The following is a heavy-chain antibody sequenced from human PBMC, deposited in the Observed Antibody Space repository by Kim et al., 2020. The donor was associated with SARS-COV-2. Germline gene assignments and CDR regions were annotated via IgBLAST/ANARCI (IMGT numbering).Heavy chain of an antibody. Sequence: SVKVSCKASGGTFSSYAISWVRQAPGQGLEWMGGIIPIFGTANYAQKFQGRVTITADKSTSTAYMELSSLRSEDTAVYYCARVEGSGSYYRWFDPWGQGTLVTVSS. V-gene: IGHV1-69*06. CDR3: ARVEGSGSYYRWFDP. D-gene: IGHD3-10*01. CDR1: GGTFSSYA. CDR2: IIPIFGTA. J-gene: IGHJ5*02.